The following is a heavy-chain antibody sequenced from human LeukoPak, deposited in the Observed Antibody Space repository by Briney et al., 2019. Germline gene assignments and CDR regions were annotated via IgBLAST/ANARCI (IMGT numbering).Heavy chain of an antibody. CDR3: ARVPAWVLGRKDAFDI. CDR1: GFTFSSYS. CDR2: ISGSSSYI. J-gene: IGHJ3*02. V-gene: IGHV3-21*01. D-gene: IGHD1-26*01. Sequence: PGGSLRLSCAASGFTFSSYSMNWVRQAPGKGLEWVSSISGSSSYIYYADSVKGRFTISRHNAKNSLYLQMNSLRAEDTAVYYCARVPAWVLGRKDAFDISGQGTMVTVSS.